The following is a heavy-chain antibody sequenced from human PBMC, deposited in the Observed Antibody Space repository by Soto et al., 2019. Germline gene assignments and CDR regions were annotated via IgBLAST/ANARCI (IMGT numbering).Heavy chain of an antibody. V-gene: IGHV2-5*02. J-gene: IGHJ4*02. Sequence: QITLKESGPTLVKPTQTLTLTCTFSGFSLTGSGVGVGWIRQPPGKALEWLALIYWDDDKRYSPSLKSRLTITKDTSKNQVALTVTNMDPVDTATYYCARFLWSDTSLYYFDYWGQGTLATVSS. CDR1: GFSLTGSGVG. CDR2: IYWDDDK. D-gene: IGHD3-3*01. CDR3: ARFLWSDTSLYYFDY.